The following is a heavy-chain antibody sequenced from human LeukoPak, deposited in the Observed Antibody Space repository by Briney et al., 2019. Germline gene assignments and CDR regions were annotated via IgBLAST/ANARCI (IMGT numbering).Heavy chain of an antibody. Sequence: GGSLRLSCAASGFTFSSYGMHWVRQAPGKGLEWVAVIWYDGSNKYYADSVKGRFTISRDNSKNTLYLQMNSLRAEDTAVYYCAKDRESYRVFDYWGQGTLVTVSS. CDR3: AKDRESYRVFDY. D-gene: IGHD1-26*01. V-gene: IGHV3-33*06. CDR2: IWYDGSNK. CDR1: GFTFSSYG. J-gene: IGHJ4*02.